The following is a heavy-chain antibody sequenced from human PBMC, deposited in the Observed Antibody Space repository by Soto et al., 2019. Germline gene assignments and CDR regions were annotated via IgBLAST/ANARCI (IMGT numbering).Heavy chain of an antibody. V-gene: IGHV1-8*01. Sequence: ASVKVSCKASGYTFTSYDINCVRQATGQGLEWMGWMNPNSGNTGYAQKFQGRVTMTRNTSISTAYMELSSLRSEDTAVYYCAMVDNYVTPTPQDVWGQGTTVTVSS. J-gene: IGHJ6*02. CDR3: AMVDNYVTPTPQDV. CDR1: GYTFTSYD. D-gene: IGHD3-16*01. CDR2: MNPNSGNT.